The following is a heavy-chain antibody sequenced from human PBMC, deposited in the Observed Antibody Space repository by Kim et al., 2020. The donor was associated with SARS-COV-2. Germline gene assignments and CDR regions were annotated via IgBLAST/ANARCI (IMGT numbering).Heavy chain of an antibody. CDR2: LRAYNGNT. Sequence: ASVKVSCKASGYTFTSYGISWVRQAPGQGLEWMGWLRAYNGNTNYAQKLQGRVTMTTDTSTSTAYMELRSLRSDDTAVYYCARAPSRKKGSSSFWLPDYWGQGTLVTVSS. D-gene: IGHD6-6*01. V-gene: IGHV1-18*01. CDR3: ARAPSRKKGSSSFWLPDY. CDR1: GYTFTSYG. J-gene: IGHJ4*02.